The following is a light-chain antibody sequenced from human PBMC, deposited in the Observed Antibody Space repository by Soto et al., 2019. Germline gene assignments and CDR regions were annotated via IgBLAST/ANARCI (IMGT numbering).Light chain of an antibody. V-gene: IGKV3-15*01. CDR3: QQYHSCPHT. Sequence: ETVLTQSPATLSVSPGERATFSCKASQSVTTNLAWYQQKPGQVPRLLIYGASTRASGIPARFSGSGSGTEFTLSISSLQSEDFAMNNCQQYHSCPHTFGQGTKLEIK. J-gene: IGKJ2*01. CDR2: GAS. CDR1: QSVTTN.